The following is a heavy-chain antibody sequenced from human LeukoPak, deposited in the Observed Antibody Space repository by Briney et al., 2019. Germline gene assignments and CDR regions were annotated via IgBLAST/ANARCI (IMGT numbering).Heavy chain of an antibody. CDR2: IYPGDSDT. Sequence: GESLKISCKGSGYSFTSYWIGWVRQMPGKGLEWMGIIYPGDSDTRYSPSLQGQVTISADKSISTAYLQWSSLKASDTAMYYCARQDESGYCSGGSCPYWFDPWGQGTLVTVSS. D-gene: IGHD2-15*01. V-gene: IGHV5-51*01. J-gene: IGHJ5*02. CDR3: ARQDESGYCSGGSCPYWFDP. CDR1: GYSFTSYW.